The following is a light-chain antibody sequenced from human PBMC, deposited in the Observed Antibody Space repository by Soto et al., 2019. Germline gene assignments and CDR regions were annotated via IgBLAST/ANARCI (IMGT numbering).Light chain of an antibody. Sequence: QSVLTQPRSVSGSPGQSVTISCTGTSSDVGGYNSVSWFQQHPGKAPKLMIYDVSKQPSGVPDRFSGSKSDNTASLTISGLQADDEADYYCCSYAGMDTYVFGTGTKVTVL. V-gene: IGLV2-11*01. CDR1: SSDVGGYNS. CDR2: DVS. J-gene: IGLJ1*01. CDR3: CSYAGMDTYV.